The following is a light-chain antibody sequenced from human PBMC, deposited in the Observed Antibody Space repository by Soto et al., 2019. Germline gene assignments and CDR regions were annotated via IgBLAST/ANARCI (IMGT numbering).Light chain of an antibody. J-gene: IGKJ3*01. Sequence: EIVWTQSPGTLSLSPGERATLSCRASQSVSSSYLAWYQQKPGQAPRLLIYGASSRATGIPDRFSGSGSGTDFTLTISRLEPEDFAVYYCQQYCSSPPRTFGPGTKVDIK. CDR3: QQYCSSPPRT. V-gene: IGKV3-20*01. CDR1: QSVSSSY. CDR2: GAS.